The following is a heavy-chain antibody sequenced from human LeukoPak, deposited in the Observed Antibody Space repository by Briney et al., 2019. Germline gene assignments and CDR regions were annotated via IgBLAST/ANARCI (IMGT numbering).Heavy chain of an antibody. J-gene: IGHJ3*02. D-gene: IGHD3-22*01. V-gene: IGHV4-31*03. Sequence: SETLSLTCTVSGGSISSGGYYWGWIRQHPGKGLEWIGYIYYSGSTYYNPSLKSRVTISVDTSKNQFSLKLSSVTAADTAVYYCARDFYDSSGYDAFDIWGQGTMVTVSS. CDR2: IYYSGST. CDR1: GGSISSGGYY. CDR3: ARDFYDSSGYDAFDI.